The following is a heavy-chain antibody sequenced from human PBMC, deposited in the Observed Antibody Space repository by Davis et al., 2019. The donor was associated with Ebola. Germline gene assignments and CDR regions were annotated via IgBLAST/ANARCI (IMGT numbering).Heavy chain of an antibody. V-gene: IGHV1-2*04. D-gene: IGHD4-17*01. CDR1: GYTFTGYY. CDR2: INPNSGGT. J-gene: IGHJ5*02. Sequence: ASVKVSCKASGYTFTGYYMHWVRQAPGQGLEWMGWINPNSGGTNYAQKFQGWVTMTMETSISTAYMELSRLRSDDTAVYYCAREESTVTTGWFDPWGQGTLVTVSS. CDR3: AREESTVTTGWFDP.